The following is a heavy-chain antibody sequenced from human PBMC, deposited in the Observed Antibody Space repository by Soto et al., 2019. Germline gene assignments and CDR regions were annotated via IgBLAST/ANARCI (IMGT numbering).Heavy chain of an antibody. J-gene: IGHJ4*02. V-gene: IGHV1-18*01. CDR2: ISAYNGNT. Sequence: VASVKVSCKASGYTFTSYGISWVRQAPGQGLEWMGWISAYNGNTNYAQKLQGRVTMTTDTSTSTAYMELRSLRFDDTAVYYCARDPGLYCSGGSCDSYYFDYWGQGTLVTVSS. CDR3: ARDPGLYCSGGSCDSYYFDY. D-gene: IGHD2-15*01. CDR1: GYTFTSYG.